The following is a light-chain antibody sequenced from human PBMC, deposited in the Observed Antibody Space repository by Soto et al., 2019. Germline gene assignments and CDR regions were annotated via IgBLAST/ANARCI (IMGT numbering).Light chain of an antibody. Sequence: EILMTQSPATLSVSPGERATLSCRASQSVRSNLAWYQQKPGRAPKLLISDASHLETGVTSRFSGSGSGTDFTFTISSLQPEDIATYYCQYYDNLFFTFGPGTKVDLK. V-gene: IGKV1-33*01. J-gene: IGKJ3*01. CDR3: QYYDNLFFT. CDR1: QSVRSN. CDR2: DAS.